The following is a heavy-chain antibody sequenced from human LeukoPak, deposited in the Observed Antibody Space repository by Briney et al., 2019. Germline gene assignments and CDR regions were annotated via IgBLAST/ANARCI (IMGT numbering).Heavy chain of an antibody. Sequence: SGPTLVKPTQTLTLTCTFSGFSLSTSGVGVGWIRQPPGKALEWLALIYWDDDKRYSPSLKSRLTITKDTSKNQVVLTMTNMDPVDTATYYCARLPVDTAMVTCFDYWGQGTLVTVSS. J-gene: IGHJ4*02. CDR2: IYWDDDK. D-gene: IGHD5-18*01. CDR1: GFSLSTSGVG. V-gene: IGHV2-5*02. CDR3: ARLPVDTAMVTCFDY.